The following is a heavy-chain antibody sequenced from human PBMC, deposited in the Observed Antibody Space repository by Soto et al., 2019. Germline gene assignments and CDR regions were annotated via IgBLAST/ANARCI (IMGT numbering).Heavy chain of an antibody. J-gene: IGHJ6*03. D-gene: IGHD3-10*01. CDR1: GGSISSYY. CDR2: IYHSGST. CDR3: ARTVRGVIPISIWASQGGFYYYMDV. Sequence: KPSETLSLTCTVSGGSISSYYWSWIRQPPGKGLESIGYIYHSGSTNYNPSLKSRVAISIDTSKNQFSLKLSSVTAADTAVYYCARTVRGVIPISIWASQGGFYYYMDVWGKGTTVTVSS. V-gene: IGHV4-59*08.